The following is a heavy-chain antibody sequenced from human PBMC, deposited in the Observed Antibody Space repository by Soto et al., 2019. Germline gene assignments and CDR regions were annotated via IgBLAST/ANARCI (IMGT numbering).Heavy chain of an antibody. Sequence: PSETLSLTCAVSGGSISSGGYSWSWIRQPPGKGLEWIGYIYHSGSTYYNPSLKSRVTISVDRSKNQFSLKLSSVTAADTAVYYCARDCSGGSCYLVWGQGTLVTAPQ. D-gene: IGHD2-15*01. CDR1: GGSISSGGYS. CDR3: ARDCSGGSCYLV. J-gene: IGHJ4*02. V-gene: IGHV4-30-2*01. CDR2: IYHSGST.